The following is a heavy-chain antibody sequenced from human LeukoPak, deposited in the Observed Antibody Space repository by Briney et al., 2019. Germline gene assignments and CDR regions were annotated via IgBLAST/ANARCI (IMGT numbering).Heavy chain of an antibody. CDR3: ARDPVAGITIFGVPSGWFDP. CDR2: IIPIFGTA. CDR1: GAAFSSYA. J-gene: IGHJ5*02. V-gene: IGHV1-69*05. Sequence: SVKLSCNASGAAFSSYAISWVRHGHGQGLEWMWGIIPIFGTANCAQKVKARVTITTDESTSTAYMELSSMRSEDTAVYYCARDPVAGITIFGVPSGWFDPWGQGTLVTVSS. D-gene: IGHD3-3*01.